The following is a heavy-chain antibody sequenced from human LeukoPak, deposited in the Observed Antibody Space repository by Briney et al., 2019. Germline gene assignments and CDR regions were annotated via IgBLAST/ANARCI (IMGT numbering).Heavy chain of an antibody. V-gene: IGHV3-30*03. CDR3: ALDSNSFNHAGQYYYYGMDV. J-gene: IGHJ6*02. D-gene: IGHD1-14*01. CDR2: ISYDGSNK. CDR1: GFTFSSYG. Sequence: GRSLRLSCAASGFTFSSYGMHWVRQAPGKGLEWVAVISYDGSNKYYAVSVKGRFTISRDNSKNTLYLQMNSLRAEDTAVYYCALDSNSFNHAGQYYYYGMDVWGQGTTVTVSS.